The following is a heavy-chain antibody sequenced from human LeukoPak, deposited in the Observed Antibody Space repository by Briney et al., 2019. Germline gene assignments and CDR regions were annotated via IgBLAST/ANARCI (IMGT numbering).Heavy chain of an antibody. J-gene: IGHJ5*02. D-gene: IGHD6-6*01. CDR2: IYYSGST. V-gene: IGHV4-39*07. CDR1: GGSISSSSYY. CDR3: ARRVSSSSWFDP. Sequence: SETLSLTCTVSGGSISSSSYYWGWIRQPPGKGLEWIGSIYYSGSTYYNPSLKSRVTITVDPYKNQFSLKLSSVTAADTAVYYCARRVSSSSWFDPWGQGTLVTVSS.